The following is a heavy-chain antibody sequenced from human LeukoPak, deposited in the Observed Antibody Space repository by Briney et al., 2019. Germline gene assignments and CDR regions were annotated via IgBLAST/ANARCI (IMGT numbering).Heavy chain of an antibody. V-gene: IGHV4-4*07. Sequence: SETLSLTCTVSGVSISSYYWSWIRQPAGKGLEWIGRIYTSGSTNYNASLKSRVSMSVDSSKNQFSLKLSSVTAADTAVFYCARENSGSYREFDYWGQGTLVTVSS. CDR3: ARENSGSYREFDY. CDR1: GVSISSYY. CDR2: IYTSGST. D-gene: IGHD1-26*01. J-gene: IGHJ4*02.